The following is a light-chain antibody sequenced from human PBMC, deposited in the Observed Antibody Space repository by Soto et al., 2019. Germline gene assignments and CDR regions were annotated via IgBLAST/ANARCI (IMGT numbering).Light chain of an antibody. CDR1: QSLSKS. Sequence: EIVLIQSPATLSLSPGERATLSCRASQSLSKSLAWYQQKPGQAPRLLIYDASNRATGIPARFSGSGSGTDFTLTISSLEPEDFAVYYCQQRSNWPQYTFGQGTKVDIK. J-gene: IGKJ2*01. V-gene: IGKV3-11*01. CDR3: QQRSNWPQYT. CDR2: DAS.